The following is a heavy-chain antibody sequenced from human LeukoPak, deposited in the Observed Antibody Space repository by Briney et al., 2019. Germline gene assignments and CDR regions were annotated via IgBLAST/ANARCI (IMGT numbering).Heavy chain of an antibody. Sequence: GGSLRLSCAASGFTFSSYSMIWVRQAPGKGLEWVSSISSSSAYIYYADSVRARFTISRDNAENSLYVQMNSLRAEDTAVYYCARGRLDGGYSYLDWFDPWGQGTLVTVSS. J-gene: IGHJ5*02. CDR1: GFTFSSYS. CDR3: ARGRLDGGYSYLDWFDP. V-gene: IGHV3-21*01. CDR2: ISSSSAYI. D-gene: IGHD5-18*01.